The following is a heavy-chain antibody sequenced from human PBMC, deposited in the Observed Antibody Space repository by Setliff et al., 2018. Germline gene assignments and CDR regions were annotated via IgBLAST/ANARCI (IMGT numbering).Heavy chain of an antibody. CDR3: AKDRDIGVATHAMDV. CDR2: IYYSGST. D-gene: IGHD2-15*01. J-gene: IGHJ6*02. Sequence: SETLSLTCTVSGGSISSGDYYWSWIRQPPGKGLEWIGYIYYSGSTTYAQKFQGTVTMTRDTSTNTVSMELSSLISEDTAVYYCAKDRDIGVATHAMDVWGQGTTVTVSS. CDR1: GGSISSGDYY. V-gene: IGHV4-61*08.